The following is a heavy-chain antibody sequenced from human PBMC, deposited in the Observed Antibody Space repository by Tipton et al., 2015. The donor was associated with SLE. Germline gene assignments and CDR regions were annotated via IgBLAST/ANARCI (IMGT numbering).Heavy chain of an antibody. V-gene: IGHV3-30*19. CDR3: AREDIVVAGTPFDP. CDR1: GFRFNSYG. Sequence: SLRLSCAASGFRFNSYGMHWVRQAPGKGLEWVAVIWYDGSKEFYADSVKGRFTISRDDSKNTLYLQMNSLRAEDTAVYYCAREDIVVAGTPFDPWGQGTLVTVSS. CDR2: IWYDGSKE. D-gene: IGHD6-13*01. J-gene: IGHJ5*02.